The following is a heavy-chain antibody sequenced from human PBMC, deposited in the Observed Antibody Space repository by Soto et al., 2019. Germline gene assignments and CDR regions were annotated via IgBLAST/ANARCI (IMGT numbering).Heavy chain of an antibody. D-gene: IGHD3-3*01. CDR2: IYYSGST. Sequence: SETLSLTCTVSGGSISSSSYYWGWIRQPPGRGLEWIGSIYYSGSTYYNPSLKSRVTISVDTSKNQFSLKLSSVTAADTSVYYFARGSQKLRFLEWLNFDYWGQGTLVTVSS. CDR3: ARGSQKLRFLEWLNFDY. J-gene: IGHJ4*02. V-gene: IGHV4-39*01. CDR1: GGSISSSSYY.